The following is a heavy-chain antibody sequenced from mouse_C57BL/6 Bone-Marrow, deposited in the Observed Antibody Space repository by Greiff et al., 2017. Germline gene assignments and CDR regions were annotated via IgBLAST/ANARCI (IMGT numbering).Heavy chain of an antibody. D-gene: IGHD2-5*01. CDR2: IYPGSGST. CDR3: ARPYYSNYWYFDV. V-gene: IGHV1-55*01. CDR1: GYTFTSYW. J-gene: IGHJ1*03. Sequence: VQLQQPGAELVKPGASVKMSCKASGYTFTSYWITWVKQRPGQGLEWIGDIYPGSGSTNYTEKFKSKATLTVDTSASTANMQLSSLTSEYSAVYYCARPYYSNYWYFDVWGTGTTVTVSS.